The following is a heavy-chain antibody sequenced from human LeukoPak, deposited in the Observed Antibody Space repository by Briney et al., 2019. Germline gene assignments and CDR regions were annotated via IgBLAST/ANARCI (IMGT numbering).Heavy chain of an antibody. CDR2: IYTSGST. CDR1: GGSISSYY. J-gene: IGHJ5*02. CDR3: ARATSSWYELWFDP. Sequence: SETLSLNCTVSGGSISSYYWSWIRQPAGTRLESIGRIYTSGSTNYNPSLKSRVTMSVDTSKNQFSLKLSSVTAADTAVYYCARATSSWYELWFDPWGQGTLVTVSS. D-gene: IGHD6-13*01. V-gene: IGHV4-4*07.